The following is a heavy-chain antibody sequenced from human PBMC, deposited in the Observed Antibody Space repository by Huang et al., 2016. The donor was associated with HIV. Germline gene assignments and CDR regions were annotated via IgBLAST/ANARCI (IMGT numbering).Heavy chain of an antibody. D-gene: IGHD3-22*01. V-gene: IGHV3-15*01. CDR2: IKSKTDGGTT. J-gene: IGHJ4*02. Sequence: GLVKPGGSRRLSCAASGFTFSKAWMSWVRQAPGKGLEWVGRIKSKTDGGTTDYTAPVKGRFTISRDDSRNTLYLQMNSLKTEDTAVYYCTTHLDYYDSSGYYFGNYWGQGTLVTVSS. CDR3: TTHLDYYDSSGYYFGNY. CDR1: GFTFSKAW.